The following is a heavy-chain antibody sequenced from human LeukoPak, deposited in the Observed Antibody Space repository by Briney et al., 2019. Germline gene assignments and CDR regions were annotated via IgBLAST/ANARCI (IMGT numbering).Heavy chain of an antibody. Sequence: GRSLRLSCAASGFTFSSYGMHWVRQAPGKGLEWVAVIWYDGSNKYYADSVKGRFTISRDNSKNTLYLQMNSLRAEDTAVYYCAAGRFLEWLPYWGQGTMVTVSS. CDR2: IWYDGSNK. CDR3: AAGRFLEWLPY. V-gene: IGHV3-33*01. CDR1: GFTFSSYG. J-gene: IGHJ3*01. D-gene: IGHD3-3*01.